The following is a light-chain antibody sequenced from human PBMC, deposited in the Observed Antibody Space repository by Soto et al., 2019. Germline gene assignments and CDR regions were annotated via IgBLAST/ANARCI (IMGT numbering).Light chain of an antibody. V-gene: IGKV3-20*01. CDR1: QSVSSSY. J-gene: IGKJ4*01. CDR3: QQYGSSPPLT. Sequence: EIVLTQSPGTLSLSPGERATLSCRASQSVSSSYLAWYQQKPGQAPRLLLYGASSRATGIPDRFSGSGSGTYFTLTISRLEPEDFAGYYCQQYGSSPPLTFGGGTKVEIK. CDR2: GAS.